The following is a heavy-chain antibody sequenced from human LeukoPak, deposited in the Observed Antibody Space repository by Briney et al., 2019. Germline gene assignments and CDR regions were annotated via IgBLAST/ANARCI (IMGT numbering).Heavy chain of an antibody. CDR2: IYHSGST. Sequence: SETLSLTCTVSGGSISSYYWGWIRQPPGKGLEWIGSIYHSGSTYYNPSLKSRVTISVDTSKNQFSLKLSSVTAADTAVYYCASPAAGNNYYYYYYMDVWGKGTTVTVSS. D-gene: IGHD6-13*01. CDR1: GGSISSYY. J-gene: IGHJ6*03. CDR3: ASPAAGNNYYYYYYMDV. V-gene: IGHV4-38-2*02.